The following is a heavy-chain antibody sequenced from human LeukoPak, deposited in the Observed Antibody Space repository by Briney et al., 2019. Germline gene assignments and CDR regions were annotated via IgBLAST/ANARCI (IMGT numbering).Heavy chain of an antibody. CDR3: AKSLTVPAATDPDY. D-gene: IGHD2-2*01. V-gene: IGHV3-33*06. CDR1: GFTFSSYG. CDR2: VWYDGSKK. Sequence: GGSLRLSCAASGFTFSSYGMHWVRQAPGKGLEWVAVVWYDGSKKYSADSVKGRITISRDDSKNTLYLQMNSLRAEDTAVYYCAKSLTVPAATDPDYWGQGTLVTVSS. J-gene: IGHJ4*02.